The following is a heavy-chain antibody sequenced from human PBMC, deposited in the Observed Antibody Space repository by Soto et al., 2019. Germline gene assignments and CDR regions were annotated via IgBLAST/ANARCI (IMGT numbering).Heavy chain of an antibody. D-gene: IGHD3-10*01. CDR1: SCTFRSYA. V-gene: IGHV3-23*01. CDR2: VSGSGGIT. J-gene: IGHJ1*01. Sequence: SLRVPYPASSCTFRSYAMSWILHTPFKGLGLVSAVSGSGGITYYADSVKGRVTISRDNSKHTLYLQMNSLRAEHTAVYYCAKNPRGYSGSQGQGTMVTVSSGKAEFGESLKISCKGSGHFHNWGQGTLVTVSS. CDR3: AKNPRGYSGSQGQGTMVTVSSGKAEFGESLKISCKGSGHFHN.